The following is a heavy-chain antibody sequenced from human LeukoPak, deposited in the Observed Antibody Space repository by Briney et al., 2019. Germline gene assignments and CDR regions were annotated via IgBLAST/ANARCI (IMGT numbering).Heavy chain of an antibody. CDR1: GGSISSYY. CDR3: ARNKFFGSPFDY. D-gene: IGHD3-10*01. CDR2: IYTSGST. Sequence: SETLSLTCTVSGGSISSYYWSWTRQPAGKGLEWIGRIYTSGSTNYNPSLKSRVTMSVDTSKNQFSLKLSSVTAADTAVYYCARNKFFGSPFDYWGQGTLVTVSS. J-gene: IGHJ4*02. V-gene: IGHV4-4*07.